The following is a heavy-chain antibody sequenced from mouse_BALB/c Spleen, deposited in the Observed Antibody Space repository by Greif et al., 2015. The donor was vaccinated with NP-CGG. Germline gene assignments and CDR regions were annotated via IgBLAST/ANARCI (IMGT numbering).Heavy chain of an antibody. D-gene: IGHD2-3*01. Sequence: QVQLQQSGAELVKPGTSVKLSCKASGYNFTSYWINWVKLRPGQGLEWIGDIYPGSGSTNYNEKFKSKATLTVDTSSSTAYMQLSSLASEDSSLYDCARGGDDGYYVRYFDYWGQGTTLTVSS. CDR2: IYPGSGST. J-gene: IGHJ2*01. V-gene: IGHV1-55*01. CDR1: GYNFTSYW. CDR3: ARGGDDGYYVRYFDY.